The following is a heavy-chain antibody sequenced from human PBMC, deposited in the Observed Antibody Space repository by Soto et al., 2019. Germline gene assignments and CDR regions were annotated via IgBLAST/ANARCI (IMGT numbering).Heavy chain of an antibody. CDR2: ISSSAGTI. V-gene: IGHV3-11*01. CDR3: ARGTYSSKADFDY. CDR1: GFTFSDYY. D-gene: IGHD6-13*01. Sequence: QVQLVESGGGLVKPGGSLRLSCAASGFTFSDYYMTWIHQAPGNGLEWVSYISSSAGTISYADSVKGRFTISRDNAKNSLYLQLNSLRAEDTAVYYCARGTYSSKADFDYWGQGTLVTVSS. J-gene: IGHJ4*02.